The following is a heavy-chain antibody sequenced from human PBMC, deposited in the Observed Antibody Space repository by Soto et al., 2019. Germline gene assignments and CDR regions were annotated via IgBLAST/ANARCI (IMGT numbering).Heavy chain of an antibody. CDR3: ARDPGYYDGLWLMDH. CDR2: ISSSDTII. CDR1: GFTFSDYY. Sequence: PGGSLRLSCAASGFTFSDYYMSWIRQAPGKGLEWVSYISSSDTIIYYADSVKGRFTISRDNAKNSLYLQMNSLGAEDTAVYYCARDPGYYDGLWLMDHWGQGTQVTVSS. V-gene: IGHV3-11*01. D-gene: IGHD3-22*01. J-gene: IGHJ4*02.